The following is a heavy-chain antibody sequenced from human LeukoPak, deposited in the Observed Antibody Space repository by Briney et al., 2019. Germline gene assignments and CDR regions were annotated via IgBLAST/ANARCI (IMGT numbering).Heavy chain of an antibody. Sequence: GGSLRLSCAASGFTFSSYAMSWVRQAPGKGLEWVSAISSSGGSTYYADSVKGRFTISRDNSKNTLYLQMNSLRAEDTAVYYCAKDGGYCSSPSCYLTADLFDYWGQGTLVTVSS. J-gene: IGHJ4*02. CDR2: ISSSGGST. V-gene: IGHV3-23*01. CDR1: GFTFSSYA. CDR3: AKDGGYCSSPSCYLTADLFDY. D-gene: IGHD2-2*01.